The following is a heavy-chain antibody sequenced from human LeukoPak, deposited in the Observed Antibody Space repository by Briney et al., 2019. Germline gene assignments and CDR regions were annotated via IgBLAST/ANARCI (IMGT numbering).Heavy chain of an antibody. D-gene: IGHD6-19*01. CDR3: AKIRRDSSGGYGTYFDY. Sequence: PGVSLRLYCAASGITVSSYAMSWVRQTPGKGLEWVSSISGSGGCTYYGDSVKGRFTISRDNSKNTLYLQMNNLRAEDTALYYCAKIRRDSSGGYGTYFDYWGQGTLVTVSS. V-gene: IGHV3-23*01. CDR2: ISGSGGCT. CDR1: GITVSSYA. J-gene: IGHJ4*02.